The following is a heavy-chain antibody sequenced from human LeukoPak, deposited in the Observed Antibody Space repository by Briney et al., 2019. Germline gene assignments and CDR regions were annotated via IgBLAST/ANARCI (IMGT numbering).Heavy chain of an antibody. D-gene: IGHD3-10*01. CDR1: GGSFSGYY. Sequence: ASETLSLTCAVYGGSFSGYYWSWIRQPPGKGLEWIGEINHSGSTNYNPSLKSRVTISVDTSKNQFFLNLSSVTAADTAVYYCARRYYYNLGSFPFDFWGQGTLVTVSS. CDR3: ARRYYYNLGSFPFDF. CDR2: INHSGST. J-gene: IGHJ4*02. V-gene: IGHV4-34*01.